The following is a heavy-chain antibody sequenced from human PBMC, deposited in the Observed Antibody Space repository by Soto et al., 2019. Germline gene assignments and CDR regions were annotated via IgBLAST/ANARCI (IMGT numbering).Heavy chain of an antibody. CDR1: GYSFTTYA. D-gene: IGHD3-10*01. CDR2: SNAGNGNT. Sequence: QVHLVQSGAEVKKPGASVIISCKASGYSFTTYAMHWVRQAPGQRLEWMVWSNAGNGNTKYSQKFQGRVTITRDTSASTAYMELSSLRSEDTAVFYCARSLVWFGELSDYFDYWGQGTLVTVSS. CDR3: ARSLVWFGELSDYFDY. V-gene: IGHV1-3*01. J-gene: IGHJ4*02.